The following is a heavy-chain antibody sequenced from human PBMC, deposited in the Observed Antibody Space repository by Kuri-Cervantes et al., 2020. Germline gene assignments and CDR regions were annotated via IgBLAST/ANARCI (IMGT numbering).Heavy chain of an antibody. CDR1: GFTFSNAW. J-gene: IGHJ4*02. V-gene: IGHV3-15*01. CDR3: ARDERGYSYGVGGADY. Sequence: GESLKISCAASGFTFSNAWMSWVRQAPGKGLEWVGRITSKTDGGTTDYAAPVKGRFTISRDDSKYTLYLQMNSLRAEDTAVYYCARDERGYSYGVGGADYWGQGTLVTVSS. CDR2: ITSKTDGGTT. D-gene: IGHD5-18*01.